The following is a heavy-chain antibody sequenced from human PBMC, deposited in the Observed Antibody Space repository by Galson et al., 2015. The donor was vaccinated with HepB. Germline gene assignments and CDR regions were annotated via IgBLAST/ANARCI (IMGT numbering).Heavy chain of an antibody. CDR1: GYTFTSYA. V-gene: IGHV1-3*01. CDR2: INAGNGNT. D-gene: IGHD2-15*01. Sequence: SVKVSCKASGYTFTSYAMHWVRQAPGQRLEWMGWINAGNGNTKYSQKFQGRVTITRDTSASTAYMELSSLRSEDTAVYYCARAPKRLGYCSGGSCFNGDYWGQGTLVTVSS. CDR3: ARAPKRLGYCSGGSCFNGDY. J-gene: IGHJ4*02.